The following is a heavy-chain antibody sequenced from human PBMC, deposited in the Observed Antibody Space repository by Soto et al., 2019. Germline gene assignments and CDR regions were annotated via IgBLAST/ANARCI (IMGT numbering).Heavy chain of an antibody. CDR3: AKGLIRVPPGIDTVLDY. CDR1: GFTFSSYA. V-gene: IGHV3-23*01. Sequence: PGGSLRLSCAAPGFTFSSYAMSWVRQAPGKGLEWVSAISGSGGSTYYADSVKGRFTISRDNSKNTLFLQIDSLRAEDTALYYCAKGLIRVPPGIDTVLDYWGRGTLVTVSS. CDR2: ISGSGGST. D-gene: IGHD1-26*01. J-gene: IGHJ4*02.